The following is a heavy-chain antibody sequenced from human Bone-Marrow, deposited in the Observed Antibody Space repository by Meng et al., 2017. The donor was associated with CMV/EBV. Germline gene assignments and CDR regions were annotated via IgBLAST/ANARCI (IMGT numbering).Heavy chain of an antibody. V-gene: IGHV3-7*01. D-gene: IGHD3-3*01. J-gene: IGHJ6*02. CDR2: IKQDGSEK. Sequence: GGSLRLSCAASGFTFSSYWMSWVRQAPGKGLEWVANIKQDGSEKYYVDSVKGRFTISRDNAKNSLYLQMNSLRAEDTAVYYCYTYDFWSGYSFGNYYYGMDFWGQGTTVTVSS. CDR3: YTYDFWSGYSFGNYYYGMDF. CDR1: GFTFSSYW.